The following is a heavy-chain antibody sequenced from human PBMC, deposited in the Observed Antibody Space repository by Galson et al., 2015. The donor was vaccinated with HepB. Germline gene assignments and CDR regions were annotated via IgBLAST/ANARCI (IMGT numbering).Heavy chain of an antibody. D-gene: IGHD6-13*01. CDR3: TRLGGLSGYSSS. CDR1: GFTFSGSA. J-gene: IGHJ4*02. CDR2: IRSKASNYAT. Sequence: SLRLSCAASGFTFSGSAIHWVRQTSGKGLEWVGRIRSKASNYATAYAASLKGRFTISRDDSKNTAYLHMKSLKTEDTAVYYCTRLGGLSGYSSSWGQGTLV. V-gene: IGHV3-73*01.